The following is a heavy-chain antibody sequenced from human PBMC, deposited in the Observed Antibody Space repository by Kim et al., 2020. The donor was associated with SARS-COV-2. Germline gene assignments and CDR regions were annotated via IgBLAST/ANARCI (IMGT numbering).Heavy chain of an antibody. D-gene: IGHD3-10*01. Sequence: GSLRLSCAASGFSVSTSSFHWVRHSSAKGLEWVGLIKTKPANHSKDFAPSGKGRFTSSSEDANNTAYFPMTLLQSEATAGYRVPSSATYYNFFDAWV. CDR3: PSSATYYNFFDA. V-gene: IGHV3-73*01. CDR2: IKTKPANHSK. CDR1: GFSVSTSS. J-gene: IGHJ3*01.